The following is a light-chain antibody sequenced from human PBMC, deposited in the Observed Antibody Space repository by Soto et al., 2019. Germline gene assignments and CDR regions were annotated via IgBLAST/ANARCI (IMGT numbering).Light chain of an antibody. CDR1: SSNIGSNY. CDR2: RNN. V-gene: IGLV1-47*01. J-gene: IGLJ1*01. CDR3: AGWDDRLTHNYV. Sequence: QSVLAQPRSASGTPGHRVTISCCGSSSNIGSNYVYWYQQLPGTAPKLLIYRNNQRPSGVPDRFSGSKSGTSASLAISGLRSEDEADYYCAGWDDRLTHNYVFAPGSKVTVL.